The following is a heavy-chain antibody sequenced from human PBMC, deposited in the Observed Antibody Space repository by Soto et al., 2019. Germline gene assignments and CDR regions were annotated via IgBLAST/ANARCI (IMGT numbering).Heavy chain of an antibody. V-gene: IGHV3-23*01. J-gene: IGHJ4*02. CDR1: GFTFARYA. Sequence: PWGSLRLSCVASGFTFARYAFTCVRHSPLKWREWVSSIFESGRSTYYAESVKGRFTISRDNSKNTVYLQMNSLRAEDTAIYFCAREIRGTTVTTNFDYWGQGTLVTVSS. CDR3: AREIRGTTVTTNFDY. CDR2: IFESGRST. D-gene: IGHD4-17*01.